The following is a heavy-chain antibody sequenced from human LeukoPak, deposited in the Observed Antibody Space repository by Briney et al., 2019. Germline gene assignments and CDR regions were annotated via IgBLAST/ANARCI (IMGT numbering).Heavy chain of an antibody. V-gene: IGHV3-30*02. CDR3: AKDFEAVVGITAAYFQH. Sequence: PGGSLRLSCAASGFTFSSYGMHWVRQAPGKGLEWVAFIRYDGSNKYYADSVKGRFTISRDNSKNTLYLQMNSLRAEDTAVYYCAKDFEAVVGITAAYFQHWGQGTLVTVSS. CDR2: IRYDGSNK. D-gene: IGHD3-22*01. CDR1: GFTFSSYG. J-gene: IGHJ1*01.